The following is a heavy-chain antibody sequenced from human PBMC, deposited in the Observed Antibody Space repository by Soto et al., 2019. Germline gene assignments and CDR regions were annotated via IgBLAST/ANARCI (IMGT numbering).Heavy chain of an antibody. V-gene: IGHV3-7*01. D-gene: IGHD2-2*01. J-gene: IGHJ6*03. CDR3: ARAIVVVPAAQGYYYYYYMDV. Sequence: EVQLVESGGGLVQPGGSLRLSCAASGFTFSSYWMSWVRQAPGKGLEWVANIKQDGSEKYYVDSVKGRFTISRDNAKNSLYLQMNSLRAEDTAVYYCARAIVVVPAAQGYYYYYYMDVWGKGTTVTVSS. CDR2: IKQDGSEK. CDR1: GFTFSSYW.